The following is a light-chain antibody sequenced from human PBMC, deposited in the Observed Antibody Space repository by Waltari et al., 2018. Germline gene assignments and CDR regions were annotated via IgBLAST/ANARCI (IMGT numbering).Light chain of an antibody. Sequence: EIVLTQSPATLSLSPGERATLSCRASQSVRSYLAWYQQKPGQAPRLLIYDASNRATGIPARFRGSGSGTDFTLTISSLEPEDFAVYYCQQRSNWLTFGGGTKVEIK. CDR2: DAS. CDR3: QQRSNWLT. V-gene: IGKV3-11*01. J-gene: IGKJ4*01. CDR1: QSVRSY.